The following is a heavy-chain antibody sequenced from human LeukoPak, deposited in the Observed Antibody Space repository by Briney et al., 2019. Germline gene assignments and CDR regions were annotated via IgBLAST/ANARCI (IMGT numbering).Heavy chain of an antibody. CDR1: GYTFTGYY. V-gene: IGHV1-2*02. D-gene: IGHD5-12*01. Sequence: GASVKVSCKASGYTFTGYYMHWVRQAPGQGLEWMGWINPNSGGTNYAQKFQGRVTMTRDTSISTAYMELSRLRSDDTAVYYCARDIRGYSGYDSSDAFDIWGQGTMVTVSS. J-gene: IGHJ3*02. CDR2: INPNSGGT. CDR3: ARDIRGYSGYDSSDAFDI.